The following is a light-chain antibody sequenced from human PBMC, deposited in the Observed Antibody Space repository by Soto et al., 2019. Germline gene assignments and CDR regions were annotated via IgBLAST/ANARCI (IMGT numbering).Light chain of an antibody. J-gene: IGLJ3*02. CDR1: SGHRTYA. CDR2: LNSDGSH. Sequence: QSVLTQSPSASASLGASVKLTCTLSSGHRTYAIAWHQQQPEKGPRYLMKLNSDGSHSKGDGIPDRFSGSSSGAERYLTISSLQSEDEADYYCQTWGTGLWVFGGGTKLTVL. V-gene: IGLV4-69*01. CDR3: QTWGTGLWV.